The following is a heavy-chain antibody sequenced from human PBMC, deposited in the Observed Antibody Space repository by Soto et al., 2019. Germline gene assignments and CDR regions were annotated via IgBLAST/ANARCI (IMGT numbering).Heavy chain of an antibody. V-gene: IGHV4-4*02. D-gene: IGHD3-10*01. Sequence: QVQLQESGPGLVKPSGTLSLTCAVSGGSISSSNWWSWVRPPTGKGLERIGEIYHSGSTNYNPSLKSRVTISVDTSKNQFSLKRSSVTAADTAVYYCARDYMVRGVMRWFDPWGQGTLVTVSS. CDR2: IYHSGST. CDR3: ARDYMVRGVMRWFDP. J-gene: IGHJ5*02. CDR1: GGSISSSNW.